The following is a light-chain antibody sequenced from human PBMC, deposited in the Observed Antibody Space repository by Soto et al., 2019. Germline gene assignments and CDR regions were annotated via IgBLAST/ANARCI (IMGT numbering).Light chain of an antibody. CDR1: QSISSSF. Sequence: IVLTQSQGPLSGSRGEIGSLSFRASQSISSSFLAWYQQKPGQAPRLLIYGASNRATGIPDRFSVCGSGTEFTLTIRSLEPADYAVVPCQRSGSTGTLGQGTKVDIK. CDR2: GAS. J-gene: IGKJ1*01. V-gene: IGKV3-20*01. CDR3: QRSGSTGT.